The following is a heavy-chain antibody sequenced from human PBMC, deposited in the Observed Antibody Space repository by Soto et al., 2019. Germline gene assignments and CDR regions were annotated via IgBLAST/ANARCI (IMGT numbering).Heavy chain of an antibody. V-gene: IGHV3-30*03. CDR1: GFTFSTYA. CDR2: LSYDGSNK. CDR3: ARVVPAAMYYYYGMDV. Sequence: QVQLVESGGGVVQPGRSLRLSCAASGFTFSTYAMHWVRQAPGKGLEGVAVLSYDGSNKYYADSVKGRFTISRDNSKNTLYLQMNSLRAEDTAVYYCARVVPAAMYYYYGMDVWGQGTTVTVSS. J-gene: IGHJ6*02. D-gene: IGHD2-2*01.